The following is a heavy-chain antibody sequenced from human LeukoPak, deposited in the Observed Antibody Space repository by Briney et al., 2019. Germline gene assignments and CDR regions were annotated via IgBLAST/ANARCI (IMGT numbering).Heavy chain of an antibody. D-gene: IGHD2/OR15-2a*01. CDR2: ISYDGSNK. J-gene: IGHJ3*02. Sequence: PGGSLRLSCAASGFTFSSYAMHWVRQAPGKGLEWVAVISYDGSNKYYADSVKGRFTISRDNSKNTLYLQMNSLRAEDTAVYYCAKAGPLHYPLWPQGDAFDIWGQGTMVTVSS. V-gene: IGHV3-30-3*01. CDR1: GFTFSSYA. CDR3: AKAGPLHYPLWPQGDAFDI.